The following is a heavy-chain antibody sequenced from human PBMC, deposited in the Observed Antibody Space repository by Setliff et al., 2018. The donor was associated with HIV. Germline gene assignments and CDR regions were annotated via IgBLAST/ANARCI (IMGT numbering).Heavy chain of an antibody. Sequence: GSLRLSCAASGFNFKTYGMTWVRQAPGKGLVWVARISPDGRSTTHADAVKGRFTISRDNAKNTPYLHMNSLRAEDTSVYHCALVGGITVPPDGLDIWGQGTMVTVSS. V-gene: IGHV3-74*01. CDR1: GFNFKTYG. CDR3: ALVGGITVPPDGLDI. J-gene: IGHJ3*02. D-gene: IGHD3-22*01. CDR2: ISPDGRST.